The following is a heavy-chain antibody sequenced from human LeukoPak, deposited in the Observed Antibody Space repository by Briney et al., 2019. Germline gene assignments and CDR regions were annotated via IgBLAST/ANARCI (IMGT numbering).Heavy chain of an antibody. Sequence: SETLSLTCGVSGYSITCTYWWGWLRQTPGGGLEWIGSLHHSWSTSYSPSLKSRVTISVDTSKNQFSLRLSSVTAADTAVYDCARVGGDDSTGHYSVDYWGQGTLVTVSS. CDR1: GYSITCTYW. CDR2: LHHSWST. CDR3: ARVGGDDSTGHYSVDY. V-gene: IGHV4-38-2*01. J-gene: IGHJ4*02. D-gene: IGHD3-22*01.